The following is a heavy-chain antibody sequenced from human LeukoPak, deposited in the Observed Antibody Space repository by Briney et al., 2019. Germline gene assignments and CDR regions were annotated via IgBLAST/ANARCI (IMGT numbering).Heavy chain of an antibody. CDR3: ATHTWDY. V-gene: IGHV3-23*05. CDR2: VGSDNKP. Sequence: GGSLRLSCEASGFTFSAYAMTWVRQAPGKGLEWVSSVGSDNKPHYSESVKGRFAISRDNSKNTLYLQMNSLRAEDTAVYYCATHTWDYWGQGTLVTVSS. D-gene: IGHD2-2*02. CDR1: GFTFSAYA. J-gene: IGHJ4*02.